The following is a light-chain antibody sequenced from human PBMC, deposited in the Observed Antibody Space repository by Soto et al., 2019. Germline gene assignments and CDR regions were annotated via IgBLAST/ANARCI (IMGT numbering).Light chain of an antibody. J-gene: IGKJ5*01. CDR1: QSISSSF. V-gene: IGKV3-20*01. CDR2: GAS. Sequence: PAERASLSCGASQSISSSFLAWYQQKPGQAPRLLIYGASSRATGIPDRFSGTGSETDFTLTISRLEPEDFAVYYCQQYDNSPITFGQGTGLEIK. CDR3: QQYDNSPIT.